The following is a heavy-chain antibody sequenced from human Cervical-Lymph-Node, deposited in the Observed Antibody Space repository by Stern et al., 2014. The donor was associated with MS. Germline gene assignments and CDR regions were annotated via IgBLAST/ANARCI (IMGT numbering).Heavy chain of an antibody. CDR2: ISSDGNSV. V-gene: IGHV3-74*01. CDR1: GFTFRTYW. J-gene: IGHJ4*02. D-gene: IGHD2-2*03. CDR3: ARWMV. Sequence: EVQLVESGGGLVQSGGSLRLSCTASGFTFRTYWMHWVRQVPGKGLVWVAGISSDGNSVTYAGSVKGRFTISRDNARNTLYLQMNSLRAEDTAIYYCARWMVWGQGTVVTVSS.